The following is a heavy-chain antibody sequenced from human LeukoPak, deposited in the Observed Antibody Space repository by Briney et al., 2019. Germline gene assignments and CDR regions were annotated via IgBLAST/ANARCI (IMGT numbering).Heavy chain of an antibody. Sequence: PGRSLRLSCAASGFTFSSYGMHWVRQAPGKGLEWVAVISYDGSNKYYADSVKGRFTISRDNSKNTLYLQMNSLRAEDTAVYYCAKDGRSSSLTYWGQGTLVTVSS. D-gene: IGHD6-13*01. J-gene: IGHJ4*02. CDR3: AKDGRSSSLTY. CDR1: GFTFSSYG. V-gene: IGHV3-30*18. CDR2: ISYDGSNK.